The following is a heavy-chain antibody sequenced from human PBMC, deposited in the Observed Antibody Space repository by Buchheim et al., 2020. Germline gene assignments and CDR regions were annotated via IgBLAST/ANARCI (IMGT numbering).Heavy chain of an antibody. CDR2: ISYDGSNK. J-gene: IGHJ6*02. CDR1: GFTFSSYA. Sequence: QVQLVESGGGVVQPGRSLRLSCAASGFTFSSYAMHWVHQAPGKGLEWVAVISYDGSNKYYADSVKGRFTISRDNSKNTLYLQMNSLRAEDTAVYYCARGATPDYYYYGMDVWGQGTT. CDR3: ARGATPDYYYYGMDV. V-gene: IGHV3-30-3*01. D-gene: IGHD5-12*01.